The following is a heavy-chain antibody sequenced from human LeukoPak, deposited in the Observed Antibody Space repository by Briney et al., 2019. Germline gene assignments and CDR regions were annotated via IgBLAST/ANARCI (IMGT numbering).Heavy chain of an antibody. V-gene: IGHV3-23*01. CDR3: AKEQSSSGFFDY. CDR2: ISGRGDRT. D-gene: IGHD6-6*01. J-gene: IGHJ4*02. Sequence: GGSLRLSCAASGFTFSCYEMSWVRQAPGKGLEWVSAISGRGDRTYYADSVKGRFTISRDNSKNTLYLQMNSLRAEDTAVYYCAKEQSSSGFFDYWGQGTLVTVSS. CDR1: GFTFSCYE.